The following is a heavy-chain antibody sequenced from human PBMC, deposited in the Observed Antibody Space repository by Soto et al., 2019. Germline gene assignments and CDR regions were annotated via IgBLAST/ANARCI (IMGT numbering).Heavy chain of an antibody. V-gene: IGHV1-46*01. CDR2: INPSGGST. D-gene: IGHD3-22*01. CDR1: GYTFTSYY. J-gene: IGHJ6*02. CDR3: AREPLYDSSGYYSDVQGVSGMDV. Sequence: ASVKVSCKASGYTFTSYYMHWVRQAPGQGLEWMGIINPSGGSTSYAQKFQGRVTMTRDTSTSTVYMELSSLRSEDTAVYYCAREPLYDSSGYYSDVQGVSGMDVWGQGTTVTVSS.